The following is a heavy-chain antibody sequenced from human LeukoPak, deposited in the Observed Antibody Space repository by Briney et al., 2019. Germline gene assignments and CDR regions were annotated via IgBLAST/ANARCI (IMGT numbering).Heavy chain of an antibody. V-gene: IGHV6-1*01. D-gene: IGHD1-26*01. J-gene: IGHJ3*02. CDR2: TYYRSKWYN. Sequence: SQTLSLTCAISGDSVSSNSAAWNWLRQSPSRGLEWLGRTYYRSKWYNAYAVSVKSRMTINPDTSKNQFSLQLNSVTPEDTAVYYCARVSGSYDPFDIWGQGTMVTVSS. CDR1: GDSVSSNSAA. CDR3: ARVSGSYDPFDI.